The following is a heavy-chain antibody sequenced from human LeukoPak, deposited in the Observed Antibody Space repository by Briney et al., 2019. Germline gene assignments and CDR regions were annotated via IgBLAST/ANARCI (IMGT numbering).Heavy chain of an antibody. CDR3: GRGRAVNWLPFDY. Sequence: SVKVSCKASGGTFSSYAISWVRQAPGQGLEWMGGIIPIFGTANYAQKFQGRVTITADESTSTAYMELSSLRSEDTAVYYCGRGRAVNWLPFDYWGQGTLVTVSS. V-gene: IGHV1-69*01. D-gene: IGHD3-9*01. J-gene: IGHJ4*02. CDR2: IIPIFGTA. CDR1: GGTFSSYA.